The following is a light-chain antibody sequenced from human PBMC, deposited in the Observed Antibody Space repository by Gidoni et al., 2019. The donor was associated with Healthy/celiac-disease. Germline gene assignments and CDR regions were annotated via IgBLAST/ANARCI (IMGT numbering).Light chain of an antibody. CDR3: AAWDDSLSGHVV. CDR1: SSNIGSNY. V-gene: IGLV1-47*01. J-gene: IGLJ2*01. CDR2: RDN. Sequence: QSVLTPPPSASGTPGQRVTISCSGSSSNIGSNYVYWYQQPPGTAPKLLIYRDNQRPSGVPDRFSGSKSGTSASLAISGLRSEDEADYYCAAWDDSLSGHVVFGGGTKLTVL.